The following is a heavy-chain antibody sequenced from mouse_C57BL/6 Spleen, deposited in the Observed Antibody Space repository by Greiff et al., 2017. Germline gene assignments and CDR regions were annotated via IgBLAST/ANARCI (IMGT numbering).Heavy chain of an antibody. Sequence: QVQLQQPGAELVRPGTSVKLSCKASGYTFTSYWMHWVKQRPGQGLEWIGVIDPSDSYTNYNQKFKGKATLTVDTSSSTAYMQLSSLTSEDSAVYYCAREGNWYEGDYWGQGTTLTVSS. V-gene: IGHV1-59*01. CDR3: AREGNWYEGDY. D-gene: IGHD2-14*01. CDR2: IDPSDSYT. CDR1: GYTFTSYW. J-gene: IGHJ2*01.